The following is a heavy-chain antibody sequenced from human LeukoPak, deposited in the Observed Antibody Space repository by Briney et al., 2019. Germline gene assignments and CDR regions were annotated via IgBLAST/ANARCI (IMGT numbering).Heavy chain of an antibody. CDR1: GFTFSSYS. V-gene: IGHV3-21*01. CDR3: ASLNGRHGTPLVHYMDV. Sequence: GGSLRLSCAASGFTFSSYSMNWVRQAPGKGLEWVSSISSSSSYIYYAASVKGRFTISRDNAKNSLYLQMNSLRAEDTAVYYCASLNGRHGTPLVHYMDVWGEGTTVTVSS. D-gene: IGHD1-14*01. J-gene: IGHJ6*03. CDR2: ISSSSSYI.